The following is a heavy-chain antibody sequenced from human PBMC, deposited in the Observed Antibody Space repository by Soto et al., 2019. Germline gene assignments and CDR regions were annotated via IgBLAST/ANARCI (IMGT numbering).Heavy chain of an antibody. J-gene: IGHJ4*02. Sequence: ASVKVSCKASGGTFSSYAISWVRQAPGQGLEWMGGIIPIFGTANYAQKFQERVTITRDMSTSTAYMELSSLRSEDTAVYYCAADRAFYSSSSGYFDYWGQGTLVTVSS. CDR1: GGTFSSYA. D-gene: IGHD6-6*01. V-gene: IGHV1-69*05. CDR3: AADRAFYSSSSGYFDY. CDR2: IIPIFGTA.